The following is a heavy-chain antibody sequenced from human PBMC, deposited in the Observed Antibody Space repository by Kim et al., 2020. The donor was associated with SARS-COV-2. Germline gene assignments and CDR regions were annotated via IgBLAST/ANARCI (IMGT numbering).Heavy chain of an antibody. J-gene: IGHJ4*02. Sequence: GGSLRLSCAASGFTFSRYAMTWVRQAPGKGLEWVSIISGTGDTHYADSVKGRFTISRDDSKDTLYLQMNSLRVEDTAVFYCAKCTSSGLYWPFDSWGQGTLVTVSS. V-gene: IGHV3-23*01. CDR1: GFTFSRYA. D-gene: IGHD3-10*01. CDR3: AKCTSSGLYWPFDS. CDR2: ISGTGDT.